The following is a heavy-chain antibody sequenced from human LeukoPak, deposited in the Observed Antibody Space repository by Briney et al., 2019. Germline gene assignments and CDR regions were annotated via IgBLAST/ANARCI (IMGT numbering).Heavy chain of an antibody. CDR2: IYYSGST. CDR1: GGSISSSSYY. D-gene: IGHD1-26*01. V-gene: IGHV4-39*07. J-gene: IGHJ5*02. CDR3: ARERGDSGSPLSWAFWFDP. Sequence: SETLSLTCTVSGGSISSSSYYWGWIRQPPGKGLEWIGSIYYSGSTYYNPSLKSRVTMSVDTSKNQFSLKLSSVTAADTAVYYCARERGDSGSPLSWAFWFDPWGQGTLVTVSS.